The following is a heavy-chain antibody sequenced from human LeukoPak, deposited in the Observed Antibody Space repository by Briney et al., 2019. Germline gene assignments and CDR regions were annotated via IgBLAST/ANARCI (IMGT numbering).Heavy chain of an antibody. V-gene: IGHV1-69*13. Sequence: SVKVSCTASGGTFSSYAISWVRQAPGQGLEWMGGIIPIFGTANYAQKFQGRVTITADESTSTAYMELSSLRSEDTAVYYCARGRITYYYDSSGYSLDYWGQGTLVTVSS. CDR3: ARGRITYYYDSSGYSLDY. J-gene: IGHJ4*02. CDR1: GGTFSSYA. D-gene: IGHD3-22*01. CDR2: IIPIFGTA.